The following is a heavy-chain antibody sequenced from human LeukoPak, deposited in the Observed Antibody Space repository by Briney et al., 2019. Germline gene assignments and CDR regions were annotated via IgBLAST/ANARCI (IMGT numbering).Heavy chain of an antibody. CDR1: GLSFSSYG. D-gene: IGHD3-9*01. J-gene: IGHJ4*02. CDR3: ARVNDILTGWSYYFDY. CDR2: IQYDGSNK. Sequence: GGSLRLSCAASGLSFSSYGMHWVRQAPGKGLEWVAFIQYDGSNKFYADSVKGRFTISRDNSKNTLYLQMNSLRAEDTAVYYCARVNDILTGWSYYFDYWGQGTLVTVSS. V-gene: IGHV3-30*12.